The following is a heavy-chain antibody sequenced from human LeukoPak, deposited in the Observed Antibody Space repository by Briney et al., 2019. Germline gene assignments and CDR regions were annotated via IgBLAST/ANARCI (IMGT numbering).Heavy chain of an antibody. CDR3: ARGQLRFLI. CDR2: IYHSGST. Sequence: PSETLSLTCAVSGYSISSGYYWGWIRQPPGKGLEWIGSIYHSGSTYYNPSLKSRVTISVDTSKNQFSLKLSSVTAADTAVYYCARGQLRFLIWGQGTMVTVSS. D-gene: IGHD3-3*01. CDR1: GYSISSGYY. J-gene: IGHJ3*02. V-gene: IGHV4-38-2*01.